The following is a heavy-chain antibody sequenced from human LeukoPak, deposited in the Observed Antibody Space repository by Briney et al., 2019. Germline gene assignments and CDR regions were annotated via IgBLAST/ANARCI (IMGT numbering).Heavy chain of an antibody. CDR1: GFTFSSYS. CDR2: ISSSSSYI. V-gene: IGHV3-21*01. CDR3: ARDTSRQNGGGSYGRAY. Sequence: GGSLRLSCAASGFTFSSYSMNWVRQAPGKGLEWVSSISSSSSYIYYADSVKGRFTISRDNAKNSLYLQMNSLRAEDTAVYYCARDTSRQNGGGSYGRAYWGQGTLVTVSS. J-gene: IGHJ4*02. D-gene: IGHD1-26*01.